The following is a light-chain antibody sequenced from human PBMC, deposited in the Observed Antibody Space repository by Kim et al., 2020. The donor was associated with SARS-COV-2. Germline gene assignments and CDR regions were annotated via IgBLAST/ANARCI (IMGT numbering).Light chain of an antibody. CDR3: QQSYSTPLHS. J-gene: IGKJ2*03. CDR1: QNIGTD. V-gene: IGKV1-39*01. Sequence: ASVGDRVTITCRASQNIGTDLDWYQQKPGKAPQLLIYAAASLRSGVRSRFSGSGSGTDFTLTISSLQPDDFATYYCQQSYSTPLHSFGQGTKLEI. CDR2: AAA.